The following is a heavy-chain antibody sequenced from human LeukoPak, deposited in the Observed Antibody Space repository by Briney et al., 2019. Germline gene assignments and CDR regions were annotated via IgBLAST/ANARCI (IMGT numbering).Heavy chain of an antibody. CDR2: VHLDGRT. J-gene: IGHJ4*02. D-gene: IGHD3-3*01. CDR3: AREGGFYRPLDY. CDR1: GGSVTSTTW. V-gene: IGHV4-4*02. Sequence: SETLSLTCAVSGGSVTSTTWWTWVRQPPGKGLEWIGEVHLDGRTNYSPSLTGRLTMSVDLYENHISLKMTSVTAADTAVYYCAREGGFYRPLDYSGQGMLVTVSS.